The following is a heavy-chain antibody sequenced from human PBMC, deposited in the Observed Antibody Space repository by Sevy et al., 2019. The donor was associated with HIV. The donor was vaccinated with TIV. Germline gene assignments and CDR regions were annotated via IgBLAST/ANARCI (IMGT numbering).Heavy chain of an antibody. CDR3: ARGPFYSYCYWFDP. J-gene: IGHJ5*02. CDR1: GFTVSSNY. V-gene: IGHV3-53*01. D-gene: IGHD5-18*01. CDR2: IYSGGST. Sequence: GESLKISCAASGFTVSSNYMSWVRQAPGKGLEWVSVIYSGGSTYYADSVKGRFTISRDNSKNTLYLQMNSLRAEDTAVYYCARGPFYSYCYWFDPWGQGTLVTVSS.